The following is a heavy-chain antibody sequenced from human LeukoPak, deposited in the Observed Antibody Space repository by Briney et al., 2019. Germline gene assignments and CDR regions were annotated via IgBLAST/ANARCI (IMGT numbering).Heavy chain of an antibody. D-gene: IGHD2-15*01. CDR3: AREYCSGGSCHPNY. CDR1: GGSISSHY. V-gene: IGHV4-59*11. J-gene: IGHJ4*02. Sequence: SETLSLTCTVSGGSISSHYWSWIRQPPGKGLEWIGYIYYSGSTNYNPSLKSRVTISVDTSKNQFSLKLSSVTAADTAVYYCAREYCSGGSCHPNYWGQGTLVTVSS. CDR2: IYYSGST.